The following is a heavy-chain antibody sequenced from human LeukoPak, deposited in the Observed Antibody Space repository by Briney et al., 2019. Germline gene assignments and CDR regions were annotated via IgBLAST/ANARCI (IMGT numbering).Heavy chain of an antibody. V-gene: IGHV4-30-4*08. CDR1: GASISSGDYY. J-gene: IGHJ1*01. Sequence: SETLSLTCTVSGASISSGDYYWSWIRQPPGKGLEWIGYIYYSGTSYYNPSLKSRVTISVDTSKNQFSLKLSSVTAADTAVYYCARGSGGWQEYFQHWGQGTLVTVSS. D-gene: IGHD2-15*01. CDR3: ARGSGGWQEYFQH. CDR2: IYYSGTS.